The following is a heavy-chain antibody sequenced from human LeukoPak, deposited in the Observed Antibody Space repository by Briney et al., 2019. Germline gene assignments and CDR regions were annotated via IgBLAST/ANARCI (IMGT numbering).Heavy chain of an antibody. D-gene: IGHD1-26*01. Sequence: GGSLRLSCAASGFPFNVQTMSWVRQAPGKGLDWVASMRQDGSEIYYVDSVKGRFTISRDNPKNSLYLQMNSRRAEDTAVYYCARGGATRGRFENWGQGTLVTVSS. CDR3: ARGGATRGRFEN. V-gene: IGHV3-7*01. CDR1: GFPFNVQT. J-gene: IGHJ4*02. CDR2: MRQDGSEI.